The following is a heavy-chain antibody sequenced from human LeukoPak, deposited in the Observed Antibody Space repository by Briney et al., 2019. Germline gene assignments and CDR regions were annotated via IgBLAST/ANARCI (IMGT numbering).Heavy chain of an antibody. CDR3: TGGTTVTTGIDY. Sequence: GRSLRLSCTASGFTFGDYAMSWVRQAPGKGLEWVGFIRSKAYGGTREYAASVKGRFSISRDDSKSIAYLQMNSLKTEDTAVYYCTGGTTVTTGIDYWGQGTLVTVSS. V-gene: IGHV3-49*04. CDR2: IRSKAYGGTR. CDR1: GFTFGDYA. J-gene: IGHJ4*02. D-gene: IGHD4-17*01.